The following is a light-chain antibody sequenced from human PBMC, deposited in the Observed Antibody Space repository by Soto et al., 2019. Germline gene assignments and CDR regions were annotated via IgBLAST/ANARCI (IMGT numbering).Light chain of an antibody. V-gene: IGLV2-14*01. CDR2: DVS. CDR3: SSYTTATTYV. CDR1: SSDVGAYNY. Sequence: QSVLTQPASVSGSPGQSITISCTGTSSDVGAYNYDSWYQQYPGEAPKVIIYDVSHRPAGVSNRFSGSKSGNTASLTISGLQTQDEAGYFCSSYTTATTYVFGTGTKVTV. J-gene: IGLJ1*01.